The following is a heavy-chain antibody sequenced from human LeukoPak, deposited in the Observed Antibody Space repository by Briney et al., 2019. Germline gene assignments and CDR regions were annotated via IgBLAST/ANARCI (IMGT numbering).Heavy chain of an antibody. CDR2: ISSGSSYT. Sequence: GGSLRLSCAASGFTFSSYSMNWVRQAPGKGLEWVSSISSGSSYTYFADSVKGRFTISRDNAKNSLYLQMNSLRAEDTAVYYCARGDKYIAFSPPLQGFDYWGQGTLVTVSS. V-gene: IGHV3-21*01. CDR3: ARGDKYIAFSPPLQGFDY. CDR1: GFTFSSYS. D-gene: IGHD3-3*02. J-gene: IGHJ4*02.